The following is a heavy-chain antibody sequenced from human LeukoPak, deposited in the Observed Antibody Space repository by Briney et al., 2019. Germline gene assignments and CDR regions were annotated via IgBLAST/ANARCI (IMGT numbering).Heavy chain of an antibody. J-gene: IGHJ4*02. D-gene: IGHD1-26*01. V-gene: IGHV3-23*01. CDR2: ISGSGGST. CDR3: AKSDSGSYFPLNY. Sequence: GGSLRLSCAASGFTFSSYAMSWVRQAPWKGLEWVSAISGSGGSTYYADSVKGRFTISRDNSKNTLYLQMNSLRAEDTAVYYCAKSDSGSYFPLNYWGQGTLVTVSS. CDR1: GFTFSSYA.